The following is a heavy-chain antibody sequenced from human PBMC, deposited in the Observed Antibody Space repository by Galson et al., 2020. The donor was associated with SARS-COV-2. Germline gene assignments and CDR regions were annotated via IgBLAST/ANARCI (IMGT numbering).Heavy chain of an antibody. CDR3: ARSGGQLGPLDY. V-gene: IGHV3-21*01. Sequence: TGGSLRLSCAASGFTFSSYSMNWVRQAPGKGLEWVSSISSSSSYIYYADSVKGRFTISRDNAKNSLYLQMNSLRAEDTAVYYCARSGGQLGPLDYWGQGTLVTVSS. D-gene: IGHD6-6*01. CDR1: GFTFSSYS. J-gene: IGHJ4*02. CDR2: ISSSSSYI.